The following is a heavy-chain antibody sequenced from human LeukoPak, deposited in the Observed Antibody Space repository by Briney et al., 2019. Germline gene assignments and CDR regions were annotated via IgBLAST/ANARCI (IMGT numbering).Heavy chain of an antibody. D-gene: IGHD3-3*01. V-gene: IGHV3-15*01. Sequence: GGFLSPCCAASGLFFNNARQGWGHHAGRKVLEVARRINSKTYGGKTEYAAPVKGRFTISRDDSKNTLYVQMNSLRTEDTAVYYCTTDLAFWSASPDYWGQGTLVAVSS. CDR1: GLFFNNAR. J-gene: IGHJ4*02. CDR2: INSKTYGGKT. CDR3: TTDLAFWSASPDY.